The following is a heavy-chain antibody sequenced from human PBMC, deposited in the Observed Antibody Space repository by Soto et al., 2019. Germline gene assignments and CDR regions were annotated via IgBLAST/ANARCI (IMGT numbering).Heavy chain of an antibody. CDR3: ARIRSYYDILTGTYYYYGMDV. CDR2: IDWDDDK. CDR1: GFSLSTSGTC. D-gene: IGHD3-9*01. Sequence: SGPTLANPTQTLTLTCTFSGFSLSTSGTCVSWIRQPPGKALEWLALIDWDDDKYYSTSLKTRLTISKDTSKNQVVLTMTNMDPVDTATYYCARIRSYYDILTGTYYYYGMDVWGQGTTVTVSS. V-gene: IGHV2-70*01. J-gene: IGHJ6*02.